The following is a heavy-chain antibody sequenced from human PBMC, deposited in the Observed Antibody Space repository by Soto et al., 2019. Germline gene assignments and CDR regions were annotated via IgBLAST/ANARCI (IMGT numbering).Heavy chain of an antibody. CDR3: AKDIGRELRAFDI. V-gene: IGHV3-43D*04. J-gene: IGHJ3*02. Sequence: GESLKISCAASGFTFDDYAMHWVRQAPGKGLEWVSLISWDGGSAYYADSVKGRFTISRDNSKNSLYLQMNSLRAEDTALYYCAKDIGRELRAFDIWGQGTMVTVSS. CDR1: GFTFDDYA. D-gene: IGHD1-26*01. CDR2: ISWDGGSA.